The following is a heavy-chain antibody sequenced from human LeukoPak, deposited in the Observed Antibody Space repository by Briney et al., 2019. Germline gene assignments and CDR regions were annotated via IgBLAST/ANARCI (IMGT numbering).Heavy chain of an antibody. CDR2: ISSTSGTI. CDR3: AKDYSPDAFDI. CDR1: GFTVNNNH. Sequence: GGSLRLSCVASGFTVNNNHESWVRQAPGKNLEWLSYISSTSGTIFYADSVTGRFTISRDNAKNSLYLQMNSLRVEDTAVYYCAKDYSPDAFDIWGQGTMVTVSS. V-gene: IGHV3-48*01. D-gene: IGHD4/OR15-4a*01. J-gene: IGHJ3*02.